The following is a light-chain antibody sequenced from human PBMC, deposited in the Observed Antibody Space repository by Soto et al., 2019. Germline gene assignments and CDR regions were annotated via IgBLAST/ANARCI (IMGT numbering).Light chain of an antibody. V-gene: IGKV3-20*01. CDR3: HQYGNGAYT. CDR2: AAS. Sequence: EIVLTQYPGTLSLSPGQRLTLSCRASHSVPHNNLAGFQQKPGQAPRLLIHAASTRAVGIPVRFSGGGSGTDFALAISRLAPEDFAVYYCHQYGNGAYTFGEGTKVEMK. CDR1: HSVPHNN. J-gene: IGKJ2*01.